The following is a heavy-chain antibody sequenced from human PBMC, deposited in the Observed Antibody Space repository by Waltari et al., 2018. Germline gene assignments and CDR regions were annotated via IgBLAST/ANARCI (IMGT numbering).Heavy chain of an antibody. V-gene: IGHV3-66*02. D-gene: IGHD5-18*01. CDR1: GFPFRSNP. Sequence: EVQLVESGGALVHPGGSLRLYCAASGFPFRSNPMAWVRQAPGKGLEWVSIIYAAGSTYYADSVMGRFTISRDNSKNTLHLQMNSLRSEDTAIYYCATARDEETAMVYFDHWGEGSLVSVSS. CDR2: IYAAGST. CDR3: ATARDEETAMVYFDH. J-gene: IGHJ4*02.